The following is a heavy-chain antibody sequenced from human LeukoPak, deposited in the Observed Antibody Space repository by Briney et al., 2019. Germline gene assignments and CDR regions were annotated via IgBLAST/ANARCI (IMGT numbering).Heavy chain of an antibody. CDR2: FDPEDGET. CDR1: GYTLTELS. Sequence: ASVKVSCKVSGYTLTELSMHWARQAPGKGLEWMGGFDPEDGETIYAQKFQGRVTMTEDTSTDTAYMELSSLRSEDTAVYYCATERLYCSGGSCYPFFDYWGQGTLVTVSS. J-gene: IGHJ4*02. V-gene: IGHV1-24*01. CDR3: ATERLYCSGGSCYPFFDY. D-gene: IGHD2-15*01.